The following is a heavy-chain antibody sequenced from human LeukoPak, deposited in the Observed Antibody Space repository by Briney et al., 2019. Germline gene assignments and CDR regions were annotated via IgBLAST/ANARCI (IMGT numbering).Heavy chain of an antibody. J-gene: IGHJ4*02. CDR1: GGSISSYY. Sequence: SETLSLTCPASGGSISSYYWSWIRQPAGKGLEWIGRIYTSGSTNYNPVIRSRITMSVDKSKTLFSLKMSSVAAADTAFYYWARTIGPANYWGQGTLVTVSS. CDR2: IYTSGST. V-gene: IGHV4-4*07. CDR3: ARTIGPANY.